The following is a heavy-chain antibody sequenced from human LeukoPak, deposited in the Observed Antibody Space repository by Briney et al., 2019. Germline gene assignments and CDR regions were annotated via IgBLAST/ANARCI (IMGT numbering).Heavy chain of an antibody. CDR2: IKQDGSEK. CDR1: GFTFSNYW. J-gene: IGHJ4*02. V-gene: IGHV3-7*01. CDR3: ASFRITVAGRTGLDY. Sequence: PGRSLRLSCAASGFTFSNYWMSWVRQAPGKGLEWVANIKQDGSEKYYVDSVKGRFTISRDNAKNSLYLQMNSLRAEDTAVYYCASFRITVAGRTGLDYWGQGTLVTVSS. D-gene: IGHD6-19*01.